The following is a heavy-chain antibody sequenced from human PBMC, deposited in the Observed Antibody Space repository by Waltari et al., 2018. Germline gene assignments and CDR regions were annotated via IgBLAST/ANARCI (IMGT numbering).Heavy chain of an antibody. Sequence: QEQLVQSGAEVKKPGASVKVSCKASGYSIGGYYMQWVRQAPGQGLEWMGRINPNTGGARFIKKFEGRFTMTSDKSISTAYMELSRLTYDDTAVYFCSRTRNDVNDAFDLWGQGTMVTVSS. CDR1: GYSIGGYY. D-gene: IGHD1-1*01. J-gene: IGHJ3*01. V-gene: IGHV1-2*06. CDR3: SRTRNDVNDAFDL. CDR2: INPNTGGA.